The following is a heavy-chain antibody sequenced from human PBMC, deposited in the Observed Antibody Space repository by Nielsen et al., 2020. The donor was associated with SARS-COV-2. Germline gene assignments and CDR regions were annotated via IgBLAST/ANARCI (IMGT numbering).Heavy chain of an antibody. V-gene: IGHV4-39*07. D-gene: IGHD2-2*01. Sequence: GSLRLSCTVSGGSISDYYWSWIRQPPGKGLEWIGSIYYSGSTYYNPSLKSRVTISVDTSKNQFSLKLSSVTAADTAVYYCARIIVVVPAARWFDPWGQGTLVTVSS. J-gene: IGHJ5*02. CDR3: ARIIVVVPAARWFDP. CDR2: IYYSGST. CDR1: GGSISDYY.